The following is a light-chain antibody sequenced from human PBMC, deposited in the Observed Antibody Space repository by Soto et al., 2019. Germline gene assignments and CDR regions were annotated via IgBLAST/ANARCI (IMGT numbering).Light chain of an antibody. CDR3: QQYNSYSQT. J-gene: IGKJ1*01. Sequence: DIQMTQSPFTLSASVGDRVTITWGASQSISSWLDWYQQKPGQAPKLLIYKASTLESGVPSRFRGSGSGTELTLTISSMNTDDFDTYYCQQYNSYSQTFGHGTKVDIK. V-gene: IGKV1-5*03. CDR2: KAS. CDR1: QSISSW.